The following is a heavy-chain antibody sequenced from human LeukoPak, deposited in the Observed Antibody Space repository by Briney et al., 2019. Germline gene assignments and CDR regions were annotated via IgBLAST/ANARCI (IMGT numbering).Heavy chain of an antibody. CDR2: ISSSSGYI. CDR3: ARDLYTLGY. Sequence: GGSLGLSCAASGFTFSSYSMNWVRQAPGKGLEWVLSISSSSGYIYYADSVKGRFTISRYNAKDSLYLQMNRLRAEDTAVYDCARDLYTLGYWGQGTLVTVSS. J-gene: IGHJ4*02. V-gene: IGHV3-21*01. CDR1: GFTFSSYS. D-gene: IGHD3-16*01.